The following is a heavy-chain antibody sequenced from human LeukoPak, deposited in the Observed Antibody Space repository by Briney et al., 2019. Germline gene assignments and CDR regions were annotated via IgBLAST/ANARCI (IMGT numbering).Heavy chain of an antibody. Sequence: GGSLRLSCAASGFTFSSYSMNWVRQAPGKGLEWVSSISSSSSYIYYADSVKGRFTISRDNAKNSLYLQMNSLRAEDTAVYYCARDPHCSSTSCYNNGKDVWGQGTTVTVSS. CDR3: ARDPHCSSTSCYNNGKDV. V-gene: IGHV3-21*01. CDR2: ISSSSSYI. J-gene: IGHJ6*02. D-gene: IGHD2-2*02. CDR1: GFTFSSYS.